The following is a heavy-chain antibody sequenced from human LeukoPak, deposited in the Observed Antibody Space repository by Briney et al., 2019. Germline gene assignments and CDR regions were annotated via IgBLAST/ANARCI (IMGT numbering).Heavy chain of an antibody. J-gene: IGHJ6*02. V-gene: IGHV1-8*01. CDR1: GYTFTSYD. CDR3: ARGPNMNSSWRRRNYYYYGMDV. Sequence: ASVKVSCKASGYTFTSYDINWLRQATGQGLEWMGWMNPNSGNTGYAQKFQGRVTMTRNTSISTAYMELSSLRSEDTAVYYCARGPNMNSSWRRRNYYYYGMDVWGQGTTVTVSS. D-gene: IGHD6-13*01. CDR2: MNPNSGNT.